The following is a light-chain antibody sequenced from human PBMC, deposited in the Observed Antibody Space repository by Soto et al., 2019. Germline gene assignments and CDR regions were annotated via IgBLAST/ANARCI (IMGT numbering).Light chain of an antibody. J-gene: IGKJ1*01. CDR3: QQTDSTPQT. Sequence: DIQMTQSPSSLSASVGDRVTISCRASQSIRNYASWYQQKPGTAPKLLIRAASTLQSGVPSRFSGSGSGTDFTLTISSLKIEDFATYFCQQTDSTPQTFGQGTNVEI. CDR2: AAS. CDR1: QSIRNY. V-gene: IGKV1-39*01.